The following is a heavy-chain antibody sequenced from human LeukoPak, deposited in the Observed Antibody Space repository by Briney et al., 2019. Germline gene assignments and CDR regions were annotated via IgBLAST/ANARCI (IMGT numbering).Heavy chain of an antibody. CDR2: INPDGRTT. J-gene: IGHJ5*02. D-gene: IGHD3-10*01. Sequence: GGSLRVSCAASGFIFTNFWMHWVRQVPGKGLVWVSHINPDGRTTDYADSVRGRFTISRDNAKNTVYLQMNSLRAEDTAVYYCARVALGSYNWFDPWGQGTLVTVSS. CDR1: GFIFTNFW. CDR3: ARVALGSYNWFDP. V-gene: IGHV3-74*01.